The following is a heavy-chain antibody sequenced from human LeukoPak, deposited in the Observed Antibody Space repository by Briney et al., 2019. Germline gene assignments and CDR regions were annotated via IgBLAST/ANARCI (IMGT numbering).Heavy chain of an antibody. CDR3: ATVIGATVSYFDY. J-gene: IGHJ4*02. D-gene: IGHD6-13*01. CDR1: GGSISSGGYY. Sequence: PSETLSLTCTVSGGSISSGGYYWSWIRQPPGKGLEWIGYIYHSGSTYYNPSLKSRVTISVDRSKNQFSLKLSSVTAADTAVYFCATVIGATVSYFDYWGQGTLVTVSS. V-gene: IGHV4-30-2*01. CDR2: IYHSGST.